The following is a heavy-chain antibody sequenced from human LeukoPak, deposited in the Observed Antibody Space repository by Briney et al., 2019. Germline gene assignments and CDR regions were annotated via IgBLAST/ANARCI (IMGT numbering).Heavy chain of an antibody. D-gene: IGHD6-25*01. Sequence: GGSLRLSCAASGFTFSSSAMSWVRQAPGKGLEWVAVIWSHGNRRHHADSVEGRFTISRDNSKSILYLQMNNLRAEDTALYYCARDSAADDNDFDVWGQGTMVTVSS. J-gene: IGHJ3*01. CDR2: IWSHGNRR. CDR1: GFTFSSSA. V-gene: IGHV3-33*08. CDR3: ARDSAADDNDFDV.